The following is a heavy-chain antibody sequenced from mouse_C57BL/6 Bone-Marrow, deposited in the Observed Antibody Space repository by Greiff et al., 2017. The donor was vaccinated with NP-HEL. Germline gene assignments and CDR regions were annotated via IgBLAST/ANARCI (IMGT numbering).Heavy chain of an antibody. V-gene: IGHV1-61*01. D-gene: IGHD4-1*01. CDR2: IYPSDSET. Sequence: QVQLQQPGAELVRPGSSVKLSCKASGYTFTSYWMDWVKQRPGQGLEWIGNIYPSDSETHYNQKFKDKATLTVDKSSSTAYMELSSLTSEDSAVYYCARGSSNWDRFAYWGQGTLVTVSA. J-gene: IGHJ3*01. CDR3: ARGSSNWDRFAY. CDR1: GYTFTSYW.